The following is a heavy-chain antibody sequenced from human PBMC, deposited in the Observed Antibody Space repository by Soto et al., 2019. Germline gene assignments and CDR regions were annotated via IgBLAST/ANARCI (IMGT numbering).Heavy chain of an antibody. D-gene: IGHD2-21*01. Sequence: ASVKVSCKASGYTFTSYYMHWVRQAPGQGLEWMGVINPPGDSTTYAQKYQGRVAMTRDTSTSTVYLELSRLRSEDTAVYYCGRGVVNYMDVWGKGTTVTVSS. CDR1: GYTFTSYY. J-gene: IGHJ6*03. V-gene: IGHV1-46*03. CDR2: INPPGDST. CDR3: GRGVVNYMDV.